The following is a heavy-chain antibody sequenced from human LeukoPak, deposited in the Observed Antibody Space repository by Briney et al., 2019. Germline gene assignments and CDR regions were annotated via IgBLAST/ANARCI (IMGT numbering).Heavy chain of an antibody. D-gene: IGHD2-2*01. Sequence: ASVKVSCKASGYTFTSYDINWVRQATGQGLEWVGWMNPNSGNTGYAQKFQGRVTMTRNTSISTAYMELSSLRSEDTAVYYCARGQGYCSSTSCYNWFDPWGQGTLVTVSS. CDR2: MNPNSGNT. V-gene: IGHV1-8*01. J-gene: IGHJ5*02. CDR1: GYTFTSYD. CDR3: ARGQGYCSSTSCYNWFDP.